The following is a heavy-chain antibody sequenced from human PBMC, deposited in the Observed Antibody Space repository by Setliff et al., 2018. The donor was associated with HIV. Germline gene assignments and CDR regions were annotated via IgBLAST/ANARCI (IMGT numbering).Heavy chain of an antibody. D-gene: IGHD1-26*01. CDR2: ITSGGST. CDR1: GFTFSSYA. V-gene: IGHV3-23*01. J-gene: IGHJ6*02. CDR3: AKPLTQWGVSPYHYAVDV. Sequence: PGGSLRLSCAASGFTFSSYAMSWVRQTPEKGLEWVSIITSGGSTYYADSAKGRFIISRDNSQNTLYLQMNSLRADDTAIYYCAKPLTQWGVSPYHYAVDVWGQGTTVTVSS.